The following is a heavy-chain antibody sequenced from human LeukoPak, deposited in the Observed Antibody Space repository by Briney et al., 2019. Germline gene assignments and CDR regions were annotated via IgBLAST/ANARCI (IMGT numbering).Heavy chain of an antibody. CDR3: TRDIGDFVSDF. CDR2: IHYGGTT. Sequence: PSETLSLTCTVSGGSIGSGYYWAWIRQPPGKGLKWIGSIHYGGTTHYNPSLQSRVTISADTSKNQFALDLRSVTAADTAVYYCTRDIGDFVSDFWGQGTLVTVSS. D-gene: IGHD2-21*02. CDR1: GGSIGSGYY. J-gene: IGHJ4*02. V-gene: IGHV4-39*02.